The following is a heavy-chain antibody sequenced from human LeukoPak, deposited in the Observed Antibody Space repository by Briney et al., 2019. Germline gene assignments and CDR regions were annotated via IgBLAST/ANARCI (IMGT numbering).Heavy chain of an antibody. D-gene: IGHD3-3*01. V-gene: IGHV1-18*01. CDR2: ISAYNGNT. CDR1: GYTFTSYG. J-gene: IGHJ4*02. Sequence: ASVNVSCKASGYTFTSYGISWVRQAPGQGLEWMGWISAYNGNTNYAQKLQGRVTMTTDTSTSTAYMELRSLRSDDTAAYYCARDQYYDFWSGYSQTRYYFDYWGQGTLVTVSS. CDR3: ARDQYYDFWSGYSQTRYYFDY.